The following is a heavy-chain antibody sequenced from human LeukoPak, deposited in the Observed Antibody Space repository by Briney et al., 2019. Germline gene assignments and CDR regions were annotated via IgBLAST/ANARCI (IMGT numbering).Heavy chain of an antibody. CDR3: ARITMVRGVMFDY. V-gene: IGHV4-38-2*02. D-gene: IGHD3-10*01. Sequence: SETLSLTCNVSGYSISSGYYWGWIRQPPGKGLEWIGTIYHSGSTYYNPSLKSRVTISVDTSKNQFSLKLSSVTAADTAVYYCARITMVRGVMFDYWGQGTLVTVSS. J-gene: IGHJ4*02. CDR2: IYHSGST. CDR1: GYSISSGYY.